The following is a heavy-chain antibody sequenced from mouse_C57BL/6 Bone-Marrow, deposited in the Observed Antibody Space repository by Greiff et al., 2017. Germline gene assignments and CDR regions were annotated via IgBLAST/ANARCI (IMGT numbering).Heavy chain of an antibody. J-gene: IGHJ2*01. V-gene: IGHV2-2*01. CDR1: GFSLTSYG. CDR2: IWSGGST. Sequence: VKLMESGPGLVQPSQSLSITCTVSGFSLTSYGVHWVRQSPGKGLEWLGVIWSGGSTDYNAAFISRLSISKDNSKSQVFFKMNSLQADDTAIYYCATVITTVASFDYWGQGTTLTVSS. D-gene: IGHD1-1*01. CDR3: ATVITTVASFDY.